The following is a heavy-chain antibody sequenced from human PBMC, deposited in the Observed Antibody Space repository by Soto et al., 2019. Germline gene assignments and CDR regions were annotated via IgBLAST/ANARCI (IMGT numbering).Heavy chain of an antibody. D-gene: IGHD3-3*01. CDR1: GGSISSSSYY. J-gene: IGHJ6*03. Sequence: SETLSLTCTVSGGSISSSSYYWGWIRQPPGKGLEWIGSIYYSGSTYYNPSLKSRVTMSVDTYKNQFSLNLSSVTAADTAVYYCARHEESIFGVVPYYYYYHMDVWGKGTTVTVSS. V-gene: IGHV4-39*01. CDR3: ARHEESIFGVVPYYYYYHMDV. CDR2: IYYSGST.